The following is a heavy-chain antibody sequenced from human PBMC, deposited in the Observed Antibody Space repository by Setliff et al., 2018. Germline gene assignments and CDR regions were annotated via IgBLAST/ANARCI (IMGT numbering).Heavy chain of an antibody. CDR3: ARDRAYSSSWFLWFDP. Sequence: ASVKVSCKASGYTFTSYAMHWVRQAPGQRLEWMRWINAGNGNTKYSQKFQGRVTITRDTSASTAYMELSSLRSEDTAVYYCARDRAYSSSWFLWFDPWGQGTLVTVSS. CDR1: GYTFTSYA. J-gene: IGHJ5*02. CDR2: INAGNGNT. D-gene: IGHD6-13*01. V-gene: IGHV1-3*01.